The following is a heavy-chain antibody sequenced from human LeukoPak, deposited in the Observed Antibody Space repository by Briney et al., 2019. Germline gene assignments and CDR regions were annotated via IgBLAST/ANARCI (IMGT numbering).Heavy chain of an antibody. CDR1: GFTFSNYW. V-gene: IGHV3-7*05. J-gene: IGHJ4*02. Sequence: PGGSLRLSCAASGFTFSNYWMTWVRQAPGKGLEWVANIKQDGIEKYYVDSVKGRFTISRDNAKNSLFLQMDGLSAEDTVVYYCARITTRYFDYWGQGTLVTVSS. D-gene: IGHD1-1*01. CDR2: IKQDGIEK. CDR3: ARITTRYFDY.